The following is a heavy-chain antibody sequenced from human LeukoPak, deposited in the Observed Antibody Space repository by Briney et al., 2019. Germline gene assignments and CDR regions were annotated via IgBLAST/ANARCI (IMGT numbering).Heavy chain of an antibody. CDR1: GYTFSNYV. D-gene: IGHD3-16*01. V-gene: IGHV1-18*01. CDR3: ARARGRWLQSDAFDI. Sequence: ASVKVSCKASGYTFSNYVLGWVRQAPGQGLEWMGWISAYNGNTNYAQNLQGRITMTTDTSTTTAYMELRSLRSDDTAVYYCARARGRWLQSDAFDIWGQGTMVTVSS. CDR2: ISAYNGNT. J-gene: IGHJ3*02.